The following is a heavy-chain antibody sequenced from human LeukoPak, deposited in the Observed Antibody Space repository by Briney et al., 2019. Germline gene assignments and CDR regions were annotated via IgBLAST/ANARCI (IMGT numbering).Heavy chain of an antibody. CDR2: ISYDGSNK. CDR3: AKGRWLQLPRYFDY. D-gene: IGHD5-24*01. V-gene: IGHV3-30-3*01. CDR1: GFTFSSYA. J-gene: IGHJ4*02. Sequence: HAGGSLRLSCAASGFTFSSYAMHWVRQAPGKGLEWVAVISYDGSNKYYADSVKGRFTISRDNPKNTLYLQMNSLTAEDTAVYYCAKGRWLQLPRYFDYWGQGTLVTVSS.